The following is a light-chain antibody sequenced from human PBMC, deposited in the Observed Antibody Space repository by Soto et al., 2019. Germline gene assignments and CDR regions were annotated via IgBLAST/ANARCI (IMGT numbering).Light chain of an antibody. J-gene: IGKJ1*01. V-gene: IGKV3-11*01. Sequence: EIVLTQSPATLSLSPGERATLSCWASQSVSNSLAWFQQRPGQAPRLLIYGASDRATGIPARFSGTESGTDFTLTISSLEPEDFAVYYCQQRAKWPRTFGQGTKVEIK. CDR2: GAS. CDR1: QSVSNS. CDR3: QQRAKWPRT.